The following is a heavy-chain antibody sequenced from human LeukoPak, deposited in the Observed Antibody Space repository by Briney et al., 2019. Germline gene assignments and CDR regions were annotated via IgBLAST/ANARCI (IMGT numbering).Heavy chain of an antibody. D-gene: IGHD2-2*01. V-gene: IGHV1-18*01. CDR2: ISAYNGNT. CDR3: ASGPDQLPCGTFDI. CDR1: GYTFTSYG. Sequence: ASVKVSCKASGYTFTSYGISWVRQAPGQGLEWMGWISAYNGNTNYAQKLQGRVTMTTDTSTSTAYMELRSLRSDDTAVYYCASGPDQLPCGTFDIWGQGTIVTVSS. J-gene: IGHJ3*02.